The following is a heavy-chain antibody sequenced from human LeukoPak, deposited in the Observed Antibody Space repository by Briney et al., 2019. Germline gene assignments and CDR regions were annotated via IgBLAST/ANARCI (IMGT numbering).Heavy chain of an antibody. V-gene: IGHV3-7*01. D-gene: IGHD2-2*01. J-gene: IGHJ4*02. CDR1: GFTFSSYW. Sequence: GSLRLSCAASGFTFSSYWMSWVRHAPGKGLEWVANIKQDGSEKYYVDSVKGRFTISRDNAKNSMYLQMNSLRAEDTAVYYCAREYQLLPFVYWGQGTLVTVSS. CDR2: IKQDGSEK. CDR3: AREYQLLPFVY.